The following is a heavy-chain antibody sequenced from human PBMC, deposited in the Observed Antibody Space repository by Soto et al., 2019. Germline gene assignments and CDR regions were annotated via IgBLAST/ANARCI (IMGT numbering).Heavy chain of an antibody. J-gene: IGHJ4*02. CDR2: IYYSGST. CDR3: ARGCASSSWLFDY. CDR1: GGSISSGGYY. Sequence: SETLSLTCTVSGGSISSGGYYWSWIRQHPGKGLEWIGYIYYSGSTYYNPSLKSRVTISVDTSKNQFSLKLSSVTAADTAVYYCARGCASSSWLFDYWGQGTLVTVPQ. D-gene: IGHD6-13*01. V-gene: IGHV4-31*03.